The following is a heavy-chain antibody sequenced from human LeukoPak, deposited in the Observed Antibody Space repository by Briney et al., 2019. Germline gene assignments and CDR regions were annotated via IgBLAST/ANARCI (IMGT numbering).Heavy chain of an antibody. V-gene: IGHV4-34*01. CDR2: INHSGST. J-gene: IGHJ4*02. Sequence: ACAVEDGPLGGYCRSWMRPHPGKGLEWIGEINHSGSTNYNPSLKSRVTISVDTSKNQFSLKLSSVTAADTAVYYCARSYADNFDYWGQGTLVTVSS. D-gene: IGHD1-26*01. CDR3: ARSYADNFDY. CDR1: DGPLGGYC.